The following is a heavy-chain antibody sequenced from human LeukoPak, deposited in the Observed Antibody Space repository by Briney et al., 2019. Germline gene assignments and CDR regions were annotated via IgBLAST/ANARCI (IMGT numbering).Heavy chain of an antibody. CDR2: IWYDGSNK. Sequence: GGSLRLSCAASGFTFSSYGMHWVRQAPGKGLEWVAVIWYDGSNKYYADSVKGRFTISRDNSKNTLYLQMNSLRAEDTAVYYCAREGGPGFYFVYWGQGTLVTVSS. D-gene: IGHD3-10*01. J-gene: IGHJ4*02. CDR1: GFTFSSYG. V-gene: IGHV3-33*01. CDR3: AREGGPGFYFVY.